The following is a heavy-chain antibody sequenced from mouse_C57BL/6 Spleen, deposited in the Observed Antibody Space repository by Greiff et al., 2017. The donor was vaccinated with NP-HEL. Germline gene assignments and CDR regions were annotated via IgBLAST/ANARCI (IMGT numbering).Heavy chain of an antibody. Sequence: DVKLVESGGGLVKPGGSLKLSCAASGFTFSDYGMHWVRQAPEKGLEWVAYISSGSSTIYYADTVKGRFTISRDNAKNTLFLQMTSLRSEDTAMYYCARPDYYGSYFAYWGQGTLVTVSA. CDR3: ARPDYYGSYFAY. V-gene: IGHV5-17*01. D-gene: IGHD1-1*01. J-gene: IGHJ3*01. CDR1: GFTFSDYG. CDR2: ISSGSSTI.